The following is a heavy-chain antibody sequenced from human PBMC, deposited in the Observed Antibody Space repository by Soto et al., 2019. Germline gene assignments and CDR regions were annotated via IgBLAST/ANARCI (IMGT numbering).Heavy chain of an antibody. Sequence: QVQLQQWGAGLLKPSETLSLTCAVYGGSFSGYFWNWIRQPPGKGLEWIGEINDRGSTTYNPSLKSRDTISGDTSKNQFSLKLSSVTAADTAVYYCARRGSWSNGWGSNYIWFDPWGQGTLVTVSS. V-gene: IGHV4-34*01. D-gene: IGHD1-26*01. CDR3: ARRGSWSNGWGSNYIWFDP. CDR1: GGSFSGYF. CDR2: INDRGST. J-gene: IGHJ5*02.